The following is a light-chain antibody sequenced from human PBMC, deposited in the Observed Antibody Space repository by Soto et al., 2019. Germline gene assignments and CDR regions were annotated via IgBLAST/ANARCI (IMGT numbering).Light chain of an antibody. CDR2: KMT. CDR1: QTISTW. CDR3: HQYNSKPWT. Sequence: DIHMTQSPSTLSASVGDRVTITCRASQTISTWLAWYQQKPGKAPKLLIYKMTTLESGVPSRFSGGGSGTEATLTISSLQPDDFATYYCHQYNSKPWTFGQGTKVDIK. V-gene: IGKV1-5*03. J-gene: IGKJ1*01.